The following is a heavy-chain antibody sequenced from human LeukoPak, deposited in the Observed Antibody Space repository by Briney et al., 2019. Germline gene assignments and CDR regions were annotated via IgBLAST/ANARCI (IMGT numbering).Heavy chain of an antibody. CDR3: ARDLVDGVGAPGAY. J-gene: IGHJ4*02. D-gene: IGHD1-26*01. V-gene: IGHV1-18*01. CDR1: GYTFTSYG. CDR2: INTYNGNT. Sequence: ASVKVSCKASGYTFTSYGISWVRQGPAQGLEWMGWINTYNGNTNYAQKLQGRVTITTDTSTSTAYMELRSLRSDDTAVFYCARDLVDGVGAPGAYWGQGALVTVSS.